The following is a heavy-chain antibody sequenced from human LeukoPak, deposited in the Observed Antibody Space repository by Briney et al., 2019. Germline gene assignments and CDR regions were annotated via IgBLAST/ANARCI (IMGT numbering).Heavy chain of an antibody. CDR3: AREASQKGAHYMDV. CDR1: GGSISSYY. CDR2: IYYSGYT. Sequence: SETLSLTCTVSGGSISSYYWSWIRQPPGKGLEYIGYIYYSGYTNYNPSLKSRVTISVDTSKNQFSLKLSSVTAADTAVYYCAREASQKGAHYMDVWGKGTTVTISS. J-gene: IGHJ6*03. D-gene: IGHD3-16*01. V-gene: IGHV4-59*01.